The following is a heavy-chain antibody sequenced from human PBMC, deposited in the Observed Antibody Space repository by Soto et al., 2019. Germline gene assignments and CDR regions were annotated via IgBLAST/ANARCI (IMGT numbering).Heavy chain of an antibody. CDR1: GGSISSSSYY. D-gene: IGHD2-15*01. V-gene: IGHV4-39*01. Sequence: SETLSLTCTVSGGSISSSSYYWGWIRQPPGKGLEWIGSIYYSGSTYYNPSLKSRVTISVDTSKNQFSLKLSSVTAADTAVYYCARQDIRVKAFDIWGQGTMVTVSS. J-gene: IGHJ3*02. CDR3: ARQDIRVKAFDI. CDR2: IYYSGST.